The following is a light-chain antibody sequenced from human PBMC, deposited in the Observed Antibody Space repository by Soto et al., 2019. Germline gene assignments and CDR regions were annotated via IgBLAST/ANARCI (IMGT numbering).Light chain of an antibody. CDR1: QSISSW. CDR3: QQYNSSSWT. CDR2: DAS. V-gene: IGKV1-5*01. J-gene: IGKJ1*01. Sequence: DIQMTQSPSTLSASVGDRVTITCRASQSISSWLAWYQQKPGKAPKLLIYDASSLESGVPSRFSGSRSGTEFTLTISSLQPDDFATYYCQQYNSSSWTFGQGTKVEIK.